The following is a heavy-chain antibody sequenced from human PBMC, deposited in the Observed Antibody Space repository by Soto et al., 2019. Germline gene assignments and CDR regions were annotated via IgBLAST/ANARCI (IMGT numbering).Heavy chain of an antibody. CDR1: GFTFSSYG. CDR2: ISYDGSNK. V-gene: IGHV3-30*18. Sequence: GGSLRLSCAASGFTFSSYGMHWVRQAPGKGLEWVAVISYDGSNKYYADSVKGRFTISRDNSKNTLYLQMNSLRAEDTAVYYCAKTGIVGATAFDYWGQGTLVTVSS. J-gene: IGHJ4*02. CDR3: AKTGIVGATAFDY. D-gene: IGHD1-26*01.